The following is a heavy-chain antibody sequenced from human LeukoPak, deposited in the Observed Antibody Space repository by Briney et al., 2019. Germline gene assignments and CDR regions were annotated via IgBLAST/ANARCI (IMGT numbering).Heavy chain of an antibody. Sequence: SETLSFTCTVSGGSVSSGSFYWSWIRQPPGKGLQWIGYIYYSGSTNYNPSLQSRVTISVDTSKNQFSLRLSSVTAADTAVYYCAREYDSSGYYDYWGQGTLVTVSS. J-gene: IGHJ4*02. V-gene: IGHV4-61*01. CDR1: GGSVSSGSFY. CDR2: IYYSGST. CDR3: AREYDSSGYYDY. D-gene: IGHD3-22*01.